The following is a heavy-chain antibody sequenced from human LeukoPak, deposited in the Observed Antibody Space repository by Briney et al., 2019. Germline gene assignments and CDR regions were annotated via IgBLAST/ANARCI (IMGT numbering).Heavy chain of an antibody. Sequence: ASVKISCKASGYSFTGYYLDWVRQAPGQGLEWMGWINPKSGGTNYAQKFPGRVTMTRDTSISKAYMELSSLRSDDTAIYYCARRVFSGWGYYFDYWGQGTLVTVSS. CDR1: GYSFTGYY. D-gene: IGHD6-19*01. V-gene: IGHV1-2*02. CDR2: INPKSGGT. J-gene: IGHJ4*02. CDR3: ARRVFSGWGYYFDY.